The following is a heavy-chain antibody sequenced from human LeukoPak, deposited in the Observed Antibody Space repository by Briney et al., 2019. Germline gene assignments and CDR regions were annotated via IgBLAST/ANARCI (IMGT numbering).Heavy chain of an antibody. Sequence: ASETLSLTCTVSSASISGYYWSWIRQPPGKGLEWIGYIYYSGNTKYNPSLKSRVTVSVNTSKNQFSLKLSSVTAADTAVYYCARGLDSAVTRYYMDVWGKGTTVTVSS. CDR2: IYYSGNT. V-gene: IGHV4-59*01. J-gene: IGHJ6*03. CDR1: SASISGYY. CDR3: ARGLDSAVTRYYMDV. D-gene: IGHD4-17*01.